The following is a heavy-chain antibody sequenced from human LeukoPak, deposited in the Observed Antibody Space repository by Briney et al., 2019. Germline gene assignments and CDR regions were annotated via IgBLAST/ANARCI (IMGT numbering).Heavy chain of an antibody. CDR3: AKGGLLWFRENFDY. V-gene: IGHV3-23*01. CDR2: ISGSGSSM. J-gene: IGHJ4*02. CDR1: GFTFSSYA. D-gene: IGHD3-10*01. Sequence: GGSLRLSCAASGFTFSSYAVTWVRQAPGKGLEWVSGISGSGSSMYYADSVKGRFTISRDNSKNTLYLQMNSLRAEDTAVYYCAKGGLLWFRENFDYWGQGSLVIVSS.